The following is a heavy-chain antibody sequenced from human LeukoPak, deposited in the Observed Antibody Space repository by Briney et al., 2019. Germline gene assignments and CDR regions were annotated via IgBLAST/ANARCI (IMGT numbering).Heavy chain of an antibody. CDR2: IYPGDSDT. CDR1: GYRFTSYW. D-gene: IGHD2-2*01. CDR3: ARTSSSRAKDAFDI. J-gene: IGHJ3*02. V-gene: IGHV5-51*01. Sequence: GESLKISCKGSGYRFTSYWIGWVRQMPGKGLEWMGIIYPGDSDTRYSPSFQGQVTISADKSITTANLQWSSLKASDTAKYYCARTSSSRAKDAFDIWGQGTMVTVSS.